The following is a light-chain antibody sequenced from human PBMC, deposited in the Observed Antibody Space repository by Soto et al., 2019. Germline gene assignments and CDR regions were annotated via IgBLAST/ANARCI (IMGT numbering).Light chain of an antibody. CDR2: DAS. Sequence: EIVLTQSPATLSLSPGERATLSCRASQSVSRYLVWYQQKAGQAPRLLICDASYRATGIPARFSGSGSGTDFTLTISSLESEDFAVYYCQQYNNWPPITFGQGTRLEIK. J-gene: IGKJ5*01. V-gene: IGKV3-11*01. CDR1: QSVSRY. CDR3: QQYNNWPPIT.